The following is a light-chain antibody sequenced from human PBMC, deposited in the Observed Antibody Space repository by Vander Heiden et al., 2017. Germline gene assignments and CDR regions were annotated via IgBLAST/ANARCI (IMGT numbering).Light chain of an antibody. V-gene: IGLV2-14*03. CDR3: SSYTSSNTLV. Sequence: QSALTQPASVSGSPGQSITIPCTGTSRDVGAYNYVSWYQQHPGKAPKLIIYDVTNRPSGVSNRFSGSKSGNTASLTTSGLQAEDEADYYCSSYTSSNTLVFGTGTKVTVL. CDR1: SRDVGAYNY. J-gene: IGLJ1*01. CDR2: DVT.